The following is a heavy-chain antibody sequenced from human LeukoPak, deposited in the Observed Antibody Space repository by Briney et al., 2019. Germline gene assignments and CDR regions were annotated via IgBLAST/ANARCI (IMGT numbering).Heavy chain of an antibody. CDR2: IIPIFGTE. CDR1: GGTFSSYA. CDR3: ARDLNGDSGY. J-gene: IGHJ4*02. D-gene: IGHD4-17*01. Sequence: ASVKVSCKASGGTFSSYAISWVRQAPGQGLEWMGGIIPIFGTENYAQKFQGRVTITADESTSTAYMELSSLRSEDTAVYYCARDLNGDSGYWGQGTLVTVSS. V-gene: IGHV1-69*13.